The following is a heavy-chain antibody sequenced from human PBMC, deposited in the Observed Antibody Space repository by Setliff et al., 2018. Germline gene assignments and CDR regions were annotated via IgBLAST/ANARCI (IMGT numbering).Heavy chain of an antibody. V-gene: IGHV1-3*01. CDR1: GFTLTSYP. Sequence: ASVKVSCKASGFTLTSYPIHWVRQAPGQRLEWMGWINPDNGNRKYSQRFQGRVTITRDTSASTVFLELSTLRSEDTAVYYCTRDFLGATASYDIWGQGTMVTVSS. J-gene: IGHJ3*02. CDR3: TRDFLGATASYDI. CDR2: INPDNGNR. D-gene: IGHD3-3*01.